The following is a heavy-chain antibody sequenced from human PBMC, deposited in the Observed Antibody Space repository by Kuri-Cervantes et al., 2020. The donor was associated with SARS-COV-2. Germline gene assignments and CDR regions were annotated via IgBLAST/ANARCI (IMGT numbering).Heavy chain of an antibody. D-gene: IGHD1-1*01. CDR2: INPDGSYT. V-gene: IGHV3-74*01. Sequence: GESLKISCAASGFTFSGHWIHWVRQAPGKGLVWVSRINPDGSYTNNADSVKGRFTLSRDNAKNMLFLQMNSLRAEDTAVYYCVRDGGHWNFDYWGQGTLVTVPS. CDR3: VRDGGHWNFDY. CDR1: GFTFSGHW. J-gene: IGHJ4*02.